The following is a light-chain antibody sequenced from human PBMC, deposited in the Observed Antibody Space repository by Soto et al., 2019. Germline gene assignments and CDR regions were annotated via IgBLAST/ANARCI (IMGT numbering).Light chain of an antibody. V-gene: IGLV2-8*01. CDR3: SSYAGSSTLV. Sequence: QSVLTQPPSASGSPGQSVAISCTGTSSDVGGYNYVSWYQQHPGKAPKLMIYEVNKRPSGVPDRFSGSKSGNTASLTVSGLQAEDEADYYCSSYAGSSTLVFGGGTKVTVL. J-gene: IGLJ2*01. CDR2: EVN. CDR1: SSDVGGYNY.